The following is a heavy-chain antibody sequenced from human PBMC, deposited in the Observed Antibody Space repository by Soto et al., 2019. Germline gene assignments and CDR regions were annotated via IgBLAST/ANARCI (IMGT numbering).Heavy chain of an antibody. Sequence: ETLSLTCTVSGGSISSYYWSWIRQPPGKGLEWIGYIYYSGSPNYNPSLKSRVTISIDTSKNQFSLKLSSVTAADTAVYYCARVYYHDSSGYRIESPPAADYYFDYWGQGTLVTVSS. CDR2: IYYSGSP. CDR1: GGSISSYY. J-gene: IGHJ4*02. CDR3: ARVYYHDSSGYRIESPPAADYYFDY. V-gene: IGHV4-59*01. D-gene: IGHD3-22*01.